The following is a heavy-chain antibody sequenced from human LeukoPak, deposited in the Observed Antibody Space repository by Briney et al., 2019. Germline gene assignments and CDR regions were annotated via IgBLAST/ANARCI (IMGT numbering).Heavy chain of an antibody. J-gene: IGHJ3*02. V-gene: IGHV1-18*01. D-gene: IGHD3-10*01. Sequence: ASVKVSCKASGYTFTSYGISWVRQAPGQGLEWMGWISAYNGNTNYAQKLQGRVTMTTDTSTSTAYMELRSLRSDDTAVYYCARSLTYYYGSGSLDDAFDIWGQGTMVTVSS. CDR1: GYTFTSYG. CDR2: ISAYNGNT. CDR3: ARSLTYYYGSGSLDDAFDI.